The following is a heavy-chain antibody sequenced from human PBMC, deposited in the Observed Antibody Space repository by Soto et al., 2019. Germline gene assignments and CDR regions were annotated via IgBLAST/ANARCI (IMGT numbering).Heavy chain of an antibody. D-gene: IGHD6-6*01. V-gene: IGHV3-30*09. CDR2: VSYDGSNK. CDR3: TRSPSAARRDYFDY. Sequence: QVQLEESGGGVVQTGKSLRLSCVVSGFTFGSYAMHWVRQAPGKGLEWMASVSYDGSNKIYADSVRGRFDISRDNSWNTLYLPMHNLRHEDTALYYCTRSPSAARRDYFDYWGQGALVTVSS. J-gene: IGHJ4*02. CDR1: GFTFGSYA.